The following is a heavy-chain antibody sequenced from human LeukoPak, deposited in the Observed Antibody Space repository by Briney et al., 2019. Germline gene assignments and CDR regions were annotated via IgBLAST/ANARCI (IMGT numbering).Heavy chain of an antibody. CDR3: ARDSAHYYDSSGRRKNWFDP. V-gene: IGHV1-46*03. CDR1: GYTFTSYY. D-gene: IGHD3-22*01. CDR2: INPSGGST. J-gene: IGHJ5*02. Sequence: GASVKVSCKASGYTFTSYYMHWVRQAPGQGLEWMGIINPSGGSTSYAQKFQGRVTMTRDTSTSTVYMELSSLRSEDTVVYYCARDSAHYYDSSGRRKNWFDPWGQGTLVTVSS.